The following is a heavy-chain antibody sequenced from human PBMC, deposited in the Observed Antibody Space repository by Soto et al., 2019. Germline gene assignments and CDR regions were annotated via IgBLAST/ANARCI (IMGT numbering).Heavy chain of an antibody. CDR3: ETGALTFGGVLNA. J-gene: IGHJ4*02. CDR2: IIPMFGIT. CDR1: GATFSSST. V-gene: IGHV1-69*02. D-gene: IGHD3-16*01. Sequence: QVQLVQSGADVKKPGSSVKVSCKASGATFSSSTFTWVRQAPGQGLEWMGRIIPMFGITNSAQKFQGRLGITADESTNTVFMDMSILRSDDTAIYYCETGALTFGGVLNAWGQGTLVTVSS.